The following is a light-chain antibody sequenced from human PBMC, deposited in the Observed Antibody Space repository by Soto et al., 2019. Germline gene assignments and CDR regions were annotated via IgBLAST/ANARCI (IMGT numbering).Light chain of an antibody. CDR2: DIH. J-gene: IGLJ1*01. V-gene: IGLV1-51*01. CDR3: ATWDSSLSVGV. Sequence: QAVLTQPPSVSAAPGQKVTISCSGSNSNIGNNYVSWYQHLPGAAPKLLIYDIHKRPSGIPDRFSGSKSGTSATLVITGLQTGDEADYYCATWDSSLSVGVFGTGTKVTVL. CDR1: NSNIGNNY.